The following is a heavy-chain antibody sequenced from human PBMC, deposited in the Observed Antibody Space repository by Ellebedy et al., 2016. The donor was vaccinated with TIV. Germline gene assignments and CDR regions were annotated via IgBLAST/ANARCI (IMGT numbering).Heavy chain of an antibody. CDR2: IIPIFGTA. J-gene: IGHJ6*02. CDR1: GGTFSSYA. V-gene: IGHV1-69*13. CDR3: ARRDRGTAMVYYYGMDV. Sequence: AASVKVSCKASGGTFSSYAISWVRQAPGQGLEWMGGIIPIFGTANYAQKFQGRVTITADESTSTAYMELSSLRSEDTAVYYCARRDRGTAMVYYYGMDVWGQGTAVTVSS. D-gene: IGHD5-18*01.